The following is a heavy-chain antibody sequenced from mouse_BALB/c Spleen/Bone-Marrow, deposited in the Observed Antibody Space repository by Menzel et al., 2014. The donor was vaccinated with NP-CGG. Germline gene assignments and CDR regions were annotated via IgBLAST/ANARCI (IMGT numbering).Heavy chain of an antibody. CDR3: ARGELPYYFDY. V-gene: IGHV1S56*01. CDR2: IYPGDGST. J-gene: IGHJ2*01. CDR1: GYTFTSYY. Sequence: VMLVESGPELVKPGASVKMSCKASGYTFTSYYIHWVKQRPGQGLEWIGWIYPGDGSTKYNEKFKGKTTLTADKSSSTAYMLLSSLTSEDSAIYFCARGELPYYFDYWGQGTTLTVSS.